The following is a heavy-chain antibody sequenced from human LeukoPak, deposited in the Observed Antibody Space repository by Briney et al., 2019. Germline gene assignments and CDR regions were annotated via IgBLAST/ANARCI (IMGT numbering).Heavy chain of an antibody. J-gene: IGHJ4*02. CDR2: INHSGSA. CDR3: ARAGGRVGQSLDFDY. CDR1: GGPFSGYY. Sequence: SETLSLTCAVYGGPFSGYYGSWIRQPPGKGLEWIGEINHSGSANYNPSLQSRVTISIDTSKNQFSLKVNSVTAADTAMYFCARAGGRVGQSLDFDYWGQGVLVTVSP. D-gene: IGHD4-23*01. V-gene: IGHV4-34*01.